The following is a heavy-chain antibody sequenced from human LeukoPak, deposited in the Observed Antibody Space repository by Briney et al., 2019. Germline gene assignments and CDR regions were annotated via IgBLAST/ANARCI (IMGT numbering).Heavy chain of an antibody. CDR3: AKVTYEDYAVLYYFDY. CDR2: ISGSGGST. Sequence: GGSLRLSCAASGFTFSSYAMSWVRQAPGKGLEWVSAISGSGGSTYYADSVKGRFTISRDNSKNTLYLQMNSLRAEDTAVFYCAKVTYEDYAVLYYFDYWGQGTLVTVSS. V-gene: IGHV3-23*01. D-gene: IGHD4-17*01. CDR1: GFTFSSYA. J-gene: IGHJ4*02.